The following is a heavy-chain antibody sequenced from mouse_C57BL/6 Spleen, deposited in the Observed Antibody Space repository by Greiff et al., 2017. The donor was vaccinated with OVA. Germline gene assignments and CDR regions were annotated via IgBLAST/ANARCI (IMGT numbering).Heavy chain of an antibody. CDR2: ISSGGDYI. CDR3: TAIYYDYGAWFAY. D-gene: IGHD2-4*01. V-gene: IGHV5-9-1*02. Sequence: EVHLVESGAGLVKPGGSLKLSCAASGFTFSSYAMSWVRQTPEKRLEWVAYISSGGDYIYYADTVKGRFTISRDNARNTLYLQMSSHKSEDTAMYYCTAIYYDYGAWFAYWGQGTLVTVSA. J-gene: IGHJ3*01. CDR1: GFTFSSYA.